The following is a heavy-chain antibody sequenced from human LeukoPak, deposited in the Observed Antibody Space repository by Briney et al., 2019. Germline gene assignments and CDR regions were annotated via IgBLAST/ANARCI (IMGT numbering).Heavy chain of an antibody. CDR1: GYSFTSYW. D-gene: IGHD6-13*01. CDR3: ARQRGIAAAGTGDAFDI. Sequence: GESLKISCKGSGYSFTSYWIGWVLQMPGKGLEWMGIIYPGDSDTRYSPSFQGQVTISADKSISTAYLQWSSLKASDTAMYYCARQRGIAAAGTGDAFDIWGQGTMVTVSS. J-gene: IGHJ3*02. V-gene: IGHV5-51*01. CDR2: IYPGDSDT.